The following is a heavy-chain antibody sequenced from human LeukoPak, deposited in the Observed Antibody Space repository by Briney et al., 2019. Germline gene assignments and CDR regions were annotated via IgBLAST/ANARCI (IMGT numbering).Heavy chain of an antibody. J-gene: IGHJ4*02. CDR1: GGTFSSYA. CDR3: ARAPEAYCGGDCYPYFDY. D-gene: IGHD2-21*02. V-gene: IGHV1-69*04. Sequence: GASVKVSCKASGGTFSSYAISWVRQAPGQGLEWMGRIIPILGIANYAQKFQGRVTITADKSTSTAYMELSGLRSEDTAVYYCARAPEAYCGGDCYPYFDYWGQGTLVTVSS. CDR2: IIPILGIA.